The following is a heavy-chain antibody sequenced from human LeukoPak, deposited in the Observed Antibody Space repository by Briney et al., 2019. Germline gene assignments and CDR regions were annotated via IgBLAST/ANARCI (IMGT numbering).Heavy chain of an antibody. Sequence: SETLSLTCTVSGGSISSNYCSWIRQPAGKGLEWIGRIYTSGSTHYNPSPKSRVTMSVDTSKNEFSLELSSVTAADTAVYYCAKSKLPTRDFDHWGQGTLVTVSS. CDR1: GGSISSNY. CDR3: AKSKLPTRDFDH. J-gene: IGHJ4*02. CDR2: IYTSGST. V-gene: IGHV4-4*07.